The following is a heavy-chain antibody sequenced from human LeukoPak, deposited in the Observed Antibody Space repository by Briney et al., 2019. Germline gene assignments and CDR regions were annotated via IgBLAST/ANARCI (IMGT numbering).Heavy chain of an antibody. J-gene: IGHJ4*02. D-gene: IGHD3-22*01. CDR3: ASVRAYYYDTFDY. CDR2: ISSSSSYI. V-gene: IGHV3-21*04. Sequence: GGSLRLSCAASGFTFSSYSMNWVRQAPGKGLEWVSSISSSSSYIYYADSVKGRFTISRDNAKNSLYLQMNSLRAEDTAVYYCASVRAYYYDTFDYWGQGTLVTVSS. CDR1: GFTFSSYS.